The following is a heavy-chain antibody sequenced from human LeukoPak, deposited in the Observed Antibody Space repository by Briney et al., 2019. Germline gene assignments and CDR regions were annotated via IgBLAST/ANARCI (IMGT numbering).Heavy chain of an antibody. CDR1: GYTFTGYY. D-gene: IGHD5-18*01. CDR2: INPNSGGT. Sequence: ASVKVSCKASGYTFTGYYMHWVRQAPGQGLEWMGWINPNSGGTNYAQKFQGRVTMTRDTSISTAYMEPSGLRSDDTAVYYCARDSGDTAMGAGGYWGQGTLVTVSS. J-gene: IGHJ4*02. V-gene: IGHV1-2*02. CDR3: ARDSGDTAMGAGGY.